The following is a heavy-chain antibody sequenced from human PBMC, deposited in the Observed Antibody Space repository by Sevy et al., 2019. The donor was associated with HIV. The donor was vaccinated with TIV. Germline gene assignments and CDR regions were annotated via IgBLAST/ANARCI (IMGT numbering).Heavy chain of an antibody. CDR3: VREGCTKPHDY. Sequence: GGSLRLSCAASGFTFSRYTMTWVRQAPGKGLEWVSTFCFGDGTMNYADSAKGRFSISRDKSKNTLYLQMNSLRAEDTAIYYCVREGCTKPHDYWGQGTLVTVSS. V-gene: IGHV3-23*01. J-gene: IGHJ4*02. CDR2: FCFGDGTM. D-gene: IGHD2-8*01. CDR1: GFTFSRYT.